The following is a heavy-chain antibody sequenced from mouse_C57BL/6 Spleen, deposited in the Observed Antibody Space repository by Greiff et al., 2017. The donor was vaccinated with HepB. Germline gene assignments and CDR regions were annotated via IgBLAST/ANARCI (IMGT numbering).Heavy chain of an antibody. J-gene: IGHJ3*01. D-gene: IGHD1-1*01. CDR1: GFTFTDYY. Sequence: EVKLMESGGGLVQPGGSLSLSCAASGFTFTDYYMSWVRQPPGKALEWLGFIRNKANGYTTEYSASVKGRFTISRDNSQSILYLQMNALRAEDSATYYCARSPFIYYYGSPWFAYWGQGTLVTVSA. CDR3: ARSPFIYYYGSPWFAY. V-gene: IGHV7-3*01. CDR2: IRNKANGYTT.